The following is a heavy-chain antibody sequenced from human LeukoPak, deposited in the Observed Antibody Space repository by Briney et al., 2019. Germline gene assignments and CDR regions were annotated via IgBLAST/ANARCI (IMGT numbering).Heavy chain of an antibody. J-gene: IGHJ5*02. CDR1: GYSLTRYG. V-gene: IGHV1-18*01. CDR3: ARVDSDIAAADTGPYNSFAT. D-gene: IGHD6-13*01. Sequence: GASVKVSCKASGYSLTRYGIRCLRLAPGQGLEWMGWISAYNGNTNYAQKPQGRVTMPTDTYTSTAYIELRSLRSDDPAVYYCARVDSDIAAADTGPYNSFATWGQGTLVTVSS. CDR2: ISAYNGNT.